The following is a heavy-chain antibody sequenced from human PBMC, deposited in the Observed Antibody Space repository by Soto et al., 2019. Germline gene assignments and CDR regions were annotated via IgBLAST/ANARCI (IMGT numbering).Heavy chain of an antibody. CDR1: GFTFTGSA. J-gene: IGHJ5*02. Sequence: QMQLVQSGPEVKKPGTSVKVSCKASGFTFTGSAVQWVRQARGQRLEWIGWIVVGSGNTNYAQKFQERVTITRDMSTSTAYMELSSLRSEDTAVYYCASVGYCSGGSCPWGQGTLVTVSS. V-gene: IGHV1-58*01. D-gene: IGHD2-15*01. CDR2: IVVGSGNT. CDR3: ASVGYCSGGSCP.